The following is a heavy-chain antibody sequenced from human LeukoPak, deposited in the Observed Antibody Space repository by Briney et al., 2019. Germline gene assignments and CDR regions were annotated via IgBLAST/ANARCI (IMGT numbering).Heavy chain of an antibody. CDR2: IGDSGVTT. Sequence: GGSLRLSCAASGFTFSSYAMSWVRQAPGKGLEWVSVIGDSGVTTFYADSVKGRFTISRDNSKSTLYLQVNSLRAEDTAIYYCTKEKGRIQLWWGQGTLVTVSS. V-gene: IGHV3-23*01. CDR3: TKEKGRIQLW. D-gene: IGHD5-18*01. J-gene: IGHJ4*02. CDR1: GFTFSSYA.